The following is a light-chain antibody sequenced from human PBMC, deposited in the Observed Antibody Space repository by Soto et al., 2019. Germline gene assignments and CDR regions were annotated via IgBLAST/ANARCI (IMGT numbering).Light chain of an antibody. CDR2: SNN. V-gene: IGLV1-44*01. Sequence: QSVLTQPPSASGTPGQRVTISCSGSTSNIGSNTLNWYQQLPGTAPKLRMYSNNQRPSGVPDRVSGSKSGTSASLAISGLQSEDDADYDCAAWYDSLDGYVFGTGTKVTVL. CDR1: TSNIGSNT. J-gene: IGLJ1*01. CDR3: AAWYDSLDGYV.